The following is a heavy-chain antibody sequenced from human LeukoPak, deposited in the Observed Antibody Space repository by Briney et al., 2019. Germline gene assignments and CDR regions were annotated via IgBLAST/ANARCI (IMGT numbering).Heavy chain of an antibody. D-gene: IGHD4-11*01. Sequence: SETLSLTCTVSGGSISSTSYYWGWIRQPPGKGLEWIGSIYFTGSTYYNPSLKSRVTISVDTSKNQFSLKLSSVIAADTAVYYCARSDYSNPFLGFNYWGQGTLVTVSS. J-gene: IGHJ4*02. CDR1: GGSISSTSYY. CDR3: ARSDYSNPFLGFNY. CDR2: IYFTGST. V-gene: IGHV4-39*07.